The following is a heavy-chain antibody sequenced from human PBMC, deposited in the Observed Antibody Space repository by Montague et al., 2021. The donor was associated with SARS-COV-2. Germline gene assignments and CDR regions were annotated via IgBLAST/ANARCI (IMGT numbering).Heavy chain of an antibody. CDR2: IYWDDAK. J-gene: IGHJ5*02. CDR3: AHKLYGINRRWFDP. V-gene: IGHV2-5*02. CDR1: GFSRTTRGVG. Sequence: PALVKPSQTFTLICSFSGFSRTTRGVGVGWIRQPPGKALEWLALIYWDDAKHYSPSLKSRLTITKDTSKNQVVLTMTNMDPVDTATYYCAHKLYGINRRWFDPWGQGTLVTVSS. D-gene: IGHD1-14*01.